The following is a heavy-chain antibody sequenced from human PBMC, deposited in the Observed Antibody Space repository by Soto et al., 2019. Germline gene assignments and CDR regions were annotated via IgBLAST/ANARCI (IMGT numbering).Heavy chain of an antibody. CDR2: ITPSDGSR. D-gene: IGHD1-20*01. V-gene: IGHV1-46*03. CDR3: ASYNQRGYYGMDV. J-gene: IGHJ6*02. CDR1: GYTFTSYY. Sequence: ASVKVSCKASGYTFTSYYLHWVRQAPGQGLEWMGMITPSDGSRTYAQEFQGRVTITRNTSTSTAYMDMSSLRSEDTAVYYCASYNQRGYYGMDVWGQGTTVTVSS.